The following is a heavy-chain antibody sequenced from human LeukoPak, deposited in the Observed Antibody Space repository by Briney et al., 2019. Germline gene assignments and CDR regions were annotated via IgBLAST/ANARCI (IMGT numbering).Heavy chain of an antibody. CDR1: GYTLTELS. CDR3: ARARITIFGVVISFDY. Sequence: ASVKVSCKVSGYTLTELSMHWVRQAPGKGLEWMGGFDPEDGETIYAQKFQGRVTMTRDTSTSTVYMELSSLRSEDTAVYYCARARITIFGVVISFDYWGQGTLVTVSS. V-gene: IGHV1-24*01. D-gene: IGHD3-3*01. J-gene: IGHJ4*02. CDR2: FDPEDGET.